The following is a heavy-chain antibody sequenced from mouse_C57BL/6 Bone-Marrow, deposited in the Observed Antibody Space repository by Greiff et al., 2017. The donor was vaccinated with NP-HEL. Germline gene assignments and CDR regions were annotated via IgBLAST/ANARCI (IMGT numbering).Heavy chain of an antibody. CDR3: ARHEGRKGVIENWYFDV. J-gene: IGHJ1*03. V-gene: IGHV1-62-2*01. CDR2: FYPGSGSI. D-gene: IGHD1-1*01. Sequence: QVQLQQSGAELVKPGASVKLSCKASGYTFTEYTIHWVKQRSGQGLEWIGWFYPGSGSIKYNEKFKDKATLTAAKSSSTVYMELSRLTSEDSAVYFCARHEGRKGVIENWYFDVWGTGTTVTVSS. CDR1: GYTFTEYT.